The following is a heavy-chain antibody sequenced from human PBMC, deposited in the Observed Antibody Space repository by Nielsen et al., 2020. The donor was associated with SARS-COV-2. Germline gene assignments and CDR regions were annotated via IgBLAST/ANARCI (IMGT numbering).Heavy chain of an antibody. Sequence: GEFLKISCAASGFTFSSYAMHWVRQAPGKGLEWVAVISYDGSNKYYADSVKGRFTISRDNSKNTLYLQMNSLRAEDTAVYYCARGASMGLVGATRHNWFDPWGQGTLVTVSS. V-gene: IGHV3-30-3*01. CDR2: ISYDGSNK. D-gene: IGHD1-26*01. J-gene: IGHJ5*02. CDR3: ARGASMGLVGATRHNWFDP. CDR1: GFTFSSYA.